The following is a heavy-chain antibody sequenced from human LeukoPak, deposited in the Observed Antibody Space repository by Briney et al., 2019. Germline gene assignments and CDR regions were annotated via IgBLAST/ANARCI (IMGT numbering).Heavy chain of an antibody. D-gene: IGHD3-3*01. CDR1: GFTVSSNY. CDR3: ARHYDLWSGYNY. J-gene: IGHJ4*02. CDR2: IYHTGSV. V-gene: IGHV4-4*02. Sequence: GSLRLSCAASGFTVSSNYMSWVRQSPGKGLEWIGEIYHTGSVNYNLSLESRVTISRDRSKNQFSLMLRSVTAADTAVYYCARHYDLWSGYNYWGQGLLVTVSS.